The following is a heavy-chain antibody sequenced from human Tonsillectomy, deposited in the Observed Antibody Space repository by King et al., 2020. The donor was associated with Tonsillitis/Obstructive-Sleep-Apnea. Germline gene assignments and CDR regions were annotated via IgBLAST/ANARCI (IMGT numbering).Heavy chain of an antibody. J-gene: IGHJ3*02. CDR1: GGSISSGGYY. CDR3: ARAPTFDYYDSSGYYDDAFDI. CDR2: IYYSGST. D-gene: IGHD3-22*01. Sequence: QLQESGPGLVKPSQTLSLTCTVSGGSISSGGYYWSWIRQHPGKGLEWIGYIYYSGSTYYNPSLKSRVTISVDTSKNQFSLKLRSVTAADTAVYYCARAPTFDYYDSSGYYDDAFDIWGQGTMVTVSS. V-gene: IGHV4-31*03.